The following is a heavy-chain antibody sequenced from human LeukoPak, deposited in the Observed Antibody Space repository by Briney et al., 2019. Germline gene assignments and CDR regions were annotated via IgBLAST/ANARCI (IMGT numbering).Heavy chain of an antibody. CDR3: TRTSGWYNAFDY. V-gene: IGHV3-9*03. D-gene: IGHD6-19*01. CDR1: GFTFDNYA. Sequence: PGGSLRLSRAASGFTFDNYAMHWVRQRPGKGLEWVSGISWNSGSIDYADSVKGRFIISRDNAKNFLYLQMNSLRIDDMAFYYCTRTSGWYNAFDYWGQGTLVTVSS. J-gene: IGHJ4*02. CDR2: ISWNSGSI.